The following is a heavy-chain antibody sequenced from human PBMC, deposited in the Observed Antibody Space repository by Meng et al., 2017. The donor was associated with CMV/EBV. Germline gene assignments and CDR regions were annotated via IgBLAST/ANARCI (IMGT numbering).Heavy chain of an antibody. V-gene: IGHV2-5*01. CDR1: GFSLNTSGVS. J-gene: IGHJ3*02. CDR3: AHAYDDFWSGYYLGAFDI. CDR2: IDWKDDK. Sequence: FGPTLVKPTQTLTLTCTFSGFSLNTSGVSVGWIRQPPGKALEWLALIDWKDDKRYSPSLQTRLTVTKDTSTNEVVLTMTNMDAVDTGTYFCAHAYDDFWSGYYLGAFDIWGQGILVTVSS. D-gene: IGHD3-3*01.